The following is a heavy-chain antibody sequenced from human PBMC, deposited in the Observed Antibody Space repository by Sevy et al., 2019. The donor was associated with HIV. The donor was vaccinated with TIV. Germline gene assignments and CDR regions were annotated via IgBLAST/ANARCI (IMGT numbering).Heavy chain of an antibody. Sequence: GGSLRLSCAASGFTFSSYAMHWVRQAPGKGLEWVAVISYDGSNKYYADSVEGRFTISRDNSKNTLYLQMNSLRAEDTAVYYCARDTKLHYSNYDAFDIWGQGTMVTVSS. CDR3: ARDTKLHYSNYDAFDI. CDR1: GFTFSSYA. CDR2: ISYDGSNK. D-gene: IGHD4-4*01. J-gene: IGHJ3*02. V-gene: IGHV3-30-3*01.